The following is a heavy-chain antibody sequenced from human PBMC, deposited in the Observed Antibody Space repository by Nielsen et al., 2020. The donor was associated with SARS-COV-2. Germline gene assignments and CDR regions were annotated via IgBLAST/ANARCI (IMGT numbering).Heavy chain of an antibody. J-gene: IGHJ4*02. Sequence: SLKISCAASEVTFRSHDMQWVRQAPGKGLECVARIWYDGSNKYYADSVKGRFTISRDNSKNTVYLQMNSLRGDDTAVYYCAREMYSSGWDWGQGTQVTVSS. CDR2: IWYDGSNK. CDR3: AREMYSSGWD. V-gene: IGHV3-33*01. CDR1: EVTFRSHD. D-gene: IGHD6-19*01.